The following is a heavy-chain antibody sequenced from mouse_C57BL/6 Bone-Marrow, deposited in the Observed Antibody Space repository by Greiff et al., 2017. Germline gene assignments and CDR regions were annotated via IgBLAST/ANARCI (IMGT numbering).Heavy chain of an antibody. V-gene: IGHV5-4*01. J-gene: IGHJ2*01. CDR1: GFTFSSYA. Sequence: DVKLQESGGGLVKPGGSLKLSCAASGFTFSSYAMSWVRPTPEKRLEWVATLSDGGSYTYYPDNVKGRFTISRDNAKNNLYLQMSHLKSEDTAMYYCARDGGSLHVDYWGQGTTRTVSS. CDR3: ARDGGSLHVDY. D-gene: IGHD1-1*02. CDR2: LSDGGSYT.